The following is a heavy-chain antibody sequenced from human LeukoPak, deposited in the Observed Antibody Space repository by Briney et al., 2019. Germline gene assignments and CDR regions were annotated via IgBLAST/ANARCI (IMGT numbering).Heavy chain of an antibody. Sequence: PSQTLSLTCAVSGGSISNGGYSWSWIRQPPGKGLEWIGYIYDSGSAYYNPSLKSRVTISEDRSKNHFSLRLSSVTAADTAVYYCARGDSRRGAWYFDLWGRGTLVTVSS. CDR3: ARGDSRRGAWYFDL. CDR1: GGSISNGGYS. V-gene: IGHV4-30-2*01. CDR2: IYDSGSA. J-gene: IGHJ2*01. D-gene: IGHD6-13*01.